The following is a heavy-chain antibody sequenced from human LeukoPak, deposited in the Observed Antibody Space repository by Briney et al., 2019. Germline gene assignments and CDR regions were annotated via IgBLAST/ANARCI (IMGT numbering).Heavy chain of an antibody. D-gene: IGHD2-2*01. CDR2: ITTDGRST. Sequence: GGSLRLSCAASGFTFDDYAMHWVRQAPGKGLEWVSAITTDGRSTYYADSVKGRFTISRDNSKNTLYLQMNSLRAEDTALYYCAKGSSTTCPCYRDYWGQGTLVTVSS. J-gene: IGHJ4*02. CDR1: GFTFDDYA. CDR3: AKGSSTTCPCYRDY. V-gene: IGHV3-23*01.